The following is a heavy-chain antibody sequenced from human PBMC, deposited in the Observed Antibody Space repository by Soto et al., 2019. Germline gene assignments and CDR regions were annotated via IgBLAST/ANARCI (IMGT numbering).Heavy chain of an antibody. J-gene: IGHJ6*02. CDR1: GYTFTGYY. D-gene: IGHD6-13*01. Sequence: SVKVSCEASGYTFTGYYMHWVRQAPGQGLEWMGWINPNSGGTNYAQKFQGRVTMTRDTSISTAYMELSRLRSDDTAVYYCARDRSSPYYYYYGMDVWGQGTTVTVSS. V-gene: IGHV1-2*02. CDR2: INPNSGGT. CDR3: ARDRSSPYYYYYGMDV.